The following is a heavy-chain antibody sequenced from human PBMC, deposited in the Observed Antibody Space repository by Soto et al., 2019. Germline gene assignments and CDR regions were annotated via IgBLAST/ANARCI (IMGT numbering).Heavy chain of an antibody. Sequence: QLQLQESCPGLVKPSETLSLTCTVSGGSISSSSYYWGWIRQPPGKGLEWSGSIYYSGRTYYNPYLKSRVTIFVDTSKNQFSLKLSSVTAADTAVYYCARGGEGDDYVWGSYSYWWFDPWGQGTLVTVSS. D-gene: IGHD3-16*02. CDR1: GGSISSSSYY. J-gene: IGHJ5*02. V-gene: IGHV4-39*01. CDR3: ARGGEGDDYVWGSYSYWWFDP. CDR2: IYYSGRT.